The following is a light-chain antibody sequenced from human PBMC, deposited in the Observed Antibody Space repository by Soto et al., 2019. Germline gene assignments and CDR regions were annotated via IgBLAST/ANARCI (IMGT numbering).Light chain of an antibody. CDR1: ESVSSYY. Sequence: EIVLTQSPGTLSLSPGERATLSCRASESVSSYYIAWYQHKPGQAPRLLIYGPSTRATGITDRFSASGSGTDFTLSIRRLEPEDSALYYCQQYTDSPLTFGQGTKVEIK. J-gene: IGKJ1*01. CDR2: GPS. CDR3: QQYTDSPLT. V-gene: IGKV3-20*01.